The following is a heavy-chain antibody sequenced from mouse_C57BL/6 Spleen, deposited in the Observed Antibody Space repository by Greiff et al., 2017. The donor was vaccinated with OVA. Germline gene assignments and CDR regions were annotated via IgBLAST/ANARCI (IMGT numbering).Heavy chain of an antibody. Sequence: QVHVKQSGAELVKPGASVKISCKASGYAFSSYWMNWVKQRPGKGLEWIGQIYPGDGDTNYNGKFKGKATLTADKSSSTAYMQLSSLTSEDSAVYFCARLGDGSSFYFDYWGQGTTLTVSS. V-gene: IGHV1-80*01. D-gene: IGHD1-1*01. CDR2: IYPGDGDT. CDR1: GYAFSSYW. CDR3: ARLGDGSSFYFDY. J-gene: IGHJ2*01.